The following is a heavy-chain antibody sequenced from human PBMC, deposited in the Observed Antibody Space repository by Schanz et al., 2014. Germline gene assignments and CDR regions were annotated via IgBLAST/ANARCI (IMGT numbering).Heavy chain of an antibody. CDR2: ISASGGTT. Sequence: EVQLLESGGGLVQPGGSLRLSCAASGFTFSSYAMSWVRQAPGKGLEWVSAISASGGTTYYADSVTGRFTISRDNAKNTLYLQMNTLRAEDTAVYYCARDLPRTFHFDYWGQGTLVTVSS. V-gene: IGHV3-23*01. CDR3: ARDLPRTFHFDY. CDR1: GFTFSSYA. J-gene: IGHJ4*02.